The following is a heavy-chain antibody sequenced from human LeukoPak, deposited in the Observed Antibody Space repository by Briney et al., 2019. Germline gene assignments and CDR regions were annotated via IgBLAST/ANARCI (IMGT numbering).Heavy chain of an antibody. CDR3: ARGSSSWYPPRY. CDR1: DGSISSSSYY. Sequence: PSETLSLTCTVSDGSISSSSYYWGWIRQPPGKGLEWIGSTYYSGSTYSNPSFKSRVTISVDTSKNQFSLKLSSVTAADTAVYYCARGSSSWYPPRYWGQGTLVTVSS. D-gene: IGHD6-13*01. CDR2: TYYSGST. J-gene: IGHJ4*02. V-gene: IGHV4-39*07.